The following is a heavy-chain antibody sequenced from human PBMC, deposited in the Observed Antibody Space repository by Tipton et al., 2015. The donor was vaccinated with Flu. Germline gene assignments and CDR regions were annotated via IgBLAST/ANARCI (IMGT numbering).Heavy chain of an antibody. V-gene: IGHV4-38-2*02. J-gene: IGHJ3*02. Sequence: TLSLTCGVSGYSISSGYYWGWIRQPPGKGLEWIGSIYYRGTTYYNPSLKSRVTISLDTSKNHFSLKLRSVTAADTAVYYCARDLPYGDYAYDIWGQGTMVTVSS. CDR3: ARDLPYGDYAYDI. CDR1: GYSISSGYY. CDR2: IYYRGTT. D-gene: IGHD4-17*01.